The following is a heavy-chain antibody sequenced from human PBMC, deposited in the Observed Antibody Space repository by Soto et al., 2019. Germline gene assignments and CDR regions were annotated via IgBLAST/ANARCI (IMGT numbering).Heavy chain of an antibody. CDR1: GFTFGTYA. J-gene: IGHJ6*02. D-gene: IGHD1-1*01. V-gene: IGHV3-30-3*01. CDR2: ISYEGSNT. CDR3: ARVTPGNNLYYFSGMDV. Sequence: VGSLRLSCVASGFTFGTYAIHWVRQAPGKGLQWVALISYEGSNTYYADSVKGRSTVSRDNSKSTLYLQMNSLRPEDTGVYYCARVTPGNNLYYFSGMDVWGQGTSVTVSS.